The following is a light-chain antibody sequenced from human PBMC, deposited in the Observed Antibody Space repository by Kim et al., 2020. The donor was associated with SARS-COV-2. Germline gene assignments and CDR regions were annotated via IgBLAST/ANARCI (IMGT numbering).Light chain of an antibody. CDR2: NS. J-gene: IGLJ2*01. V-gene: IGLV1-47*01. CDR3: AAWDDSLSGVV. CDR1: SSNIGKNY. Sequence: PGQRVTISCSGSSSNIGKNYLYWYQQLPGMAPKLLIYNSQRPSGGPDRFSGSKSGTSASLAISGLRSGDEGDYYCAAWDDSLSGVVFGGGTQLTVL.